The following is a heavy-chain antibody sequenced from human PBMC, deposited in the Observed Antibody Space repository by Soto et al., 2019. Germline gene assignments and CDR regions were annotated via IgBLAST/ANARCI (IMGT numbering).Heavy chain of an antibody. Sequence: QVQLVESGGGVVQPGRSLRLSCAASGFTFSTYGMHWVRQAPGKGLEWVAVISYHGSNKYYADSVKGRLTISRDNSKNTLHLQMNSLRAEDTAVYYCAKDGRWFGDYYYYYMDAWGKGTTVTVSS. CDR2: ISYHGSNK. V-gene: IGHV3-30*18. D-gene: IGHD3-10*01. CDR1: GFTFSTYG. J-gene: IGHJ6*03. CDR3: AKDGRWFGDYYYYYMDA.